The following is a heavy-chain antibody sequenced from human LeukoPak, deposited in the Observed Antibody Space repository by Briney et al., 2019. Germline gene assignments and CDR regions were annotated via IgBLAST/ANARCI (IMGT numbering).Heavy chain of an antibody. CDR3: AREGPNYYGSGSYFRGDAFDI. CDR2: ISSSSSYI. CDR1: GFTFSSYS. Sequence: PGGSLRLSCAASGFTFSSYSMNWVCQAPGKALEWVSSISSSSSYIYYADSVKGRFTISRDNAKNSLYLQMNSLRAEDTAVYYCAREGPNYYGSGSYFRGDAFDIWGQGTMVTVSS. V-gene: IGHV3-21*01. D-gene: IGHD3-10*01. J-gene: IGHJ3*02.